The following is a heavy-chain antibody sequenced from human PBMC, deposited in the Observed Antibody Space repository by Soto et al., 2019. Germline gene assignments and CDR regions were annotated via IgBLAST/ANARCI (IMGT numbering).Heavy chain of an antibody. D-gene: IGHD3-10*01. CDR3: ARDRGGVAGIDY. V-gene: IGHV3-21*01. CDR2: ISSSSSYI. CDR1: GFTFSTYS. Sequence: EVQLVESGGGLVKPGGSLRLSCAASGFTFSTYSMNWVRQAPGKGLEWVSSISSSSSYIYYADSVKGRFTISRDNAKNSLYLQMNSLRVEDTAVYYCARDRGGVAGIDYWGQGTLVTVSS. J-gene: IGHJ4*02.